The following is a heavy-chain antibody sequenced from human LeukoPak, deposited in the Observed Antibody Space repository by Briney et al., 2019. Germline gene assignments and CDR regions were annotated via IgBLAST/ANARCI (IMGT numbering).Heavy chain of an antibody. D-gene: IGHD3-3*01. CDR2: INPDSGGT. CDR3: ARVVQQSVRKRFYFDFRNHYVLDV. J-gene: IGHJ6*02. Sequence: ASVKVSCKASGYTFTGYCVHWVRQAPGQGLEWLGWINPDSGGTTSAQKFQGRVIMTRDTSISTAYMELTSLRSDDTAVYYCARVVQQSVRKRFYFDFRNHYVLDVWGQGTTVIVSS. CDR1: GYTFTGYC. V-gene: IGHV1-2*02.